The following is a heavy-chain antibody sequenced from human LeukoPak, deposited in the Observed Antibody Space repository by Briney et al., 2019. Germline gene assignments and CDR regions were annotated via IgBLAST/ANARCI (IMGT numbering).Heavy chain of an antibody. Sequence: PGGSLRLSCAASGFTFSSYAMSWVPQAPGKGLEWVSAISGSGGSTYYADSVKGRFTISRDNSKNTLYLQMNSLRAEDTAVYYCAKDTHLSLAAAEDWGQGTLVTVSS. CDR3: AKDTHLSLAAAED. CDR2: ISGSGGST. CDR1: GFTFSSYA. D-gene: IGHD6-13*01. V-gene: IGHV3-23*01. J-gene: IGHJ4*02.